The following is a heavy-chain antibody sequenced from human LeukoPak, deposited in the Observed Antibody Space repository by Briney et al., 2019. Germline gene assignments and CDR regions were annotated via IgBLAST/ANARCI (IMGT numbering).Heavy chain of an antibody. Sequence: PSDTLSLTCAVYGGSFSGYYWSWIRQPPGKGLEWIGEINHSENTNYNPSLKSRVTISVDTSKNQFSLKLSSVTAADTSVYYCARGFAYCGGDCYSPWGLDVWGKGTTVTDSS. V-gene: IGHV4-34*01. CDR1: GGSFSGYY. CDR3: ARGFAYCGGDCYSPWGLDV. D-gene: IGHD2-21*02. J-gene: IGHJ6*04. CDR2: INHSENT.